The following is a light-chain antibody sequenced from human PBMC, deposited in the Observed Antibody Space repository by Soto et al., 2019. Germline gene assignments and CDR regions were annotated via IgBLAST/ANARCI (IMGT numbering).Light chain of an antibody. CDR3: SSYTSSSTDV. CDR2: EVS. V-gene: IGLV2-14*01. CDR1: SSDIGGSNY. Sequence: QPALTHPASVSRSPGQSSTISCNGTSSDIGGSNYVSWYRHHPGKAPKLMIYEVSKRPSGVSNRFSGSKSGNTASLTISGLQAEDEADYYCSSYTSSSTDVFGTGTKVTVL. J-gene: IGLJ1*01.